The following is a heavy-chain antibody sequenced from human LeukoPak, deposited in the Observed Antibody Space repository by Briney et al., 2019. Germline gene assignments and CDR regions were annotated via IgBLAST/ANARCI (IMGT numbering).Heavy chain of an antibody. V-gene: IGHV3-30*04. J-gene: IGHJ6*02. Sequence: GGSLRLSCAASGFTFSSYAMHWVRQAPGKGLEWVAVISYDGSNKYYADSVKGRFTISRDNSKNTLYLQMNSLRAEDTAVYYCAREWDGMDVWGQGTTVTVSS. D-gene: IGHD1-26*01. CDR3: AREWDGMDV. CDR2: ISYDGSNK. CDR1: GFTFSSYA.